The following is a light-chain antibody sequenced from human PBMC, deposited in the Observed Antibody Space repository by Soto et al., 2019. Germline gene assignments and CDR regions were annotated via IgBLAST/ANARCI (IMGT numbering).Light chain of an antibody. J-gene: IGLJ3*02. Sequence: QSVLTQPPSTSGTPGQRVTISCSGSSSNIGTNYVYWYQQFPGTAPKLLIYRNDQRPSGVPDRFSGSKSGTSASLAISGPRSEDEADYYCAAWDDSLRGPLFGGGTKVTVL. V-gene: IGLV1-47*01. CDR1: SSNIGTNY. CDR3: AAWDDSLRGPL. CDR2: RND.